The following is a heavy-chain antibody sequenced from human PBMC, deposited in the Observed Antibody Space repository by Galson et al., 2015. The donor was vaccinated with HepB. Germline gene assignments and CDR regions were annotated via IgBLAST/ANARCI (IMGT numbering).Heavy chain of an antibody. V-gene: IGHV1-18*01. J-gene: IGHJ4*02. CDR3: VRDVFGGWFEY. CDR2: INTYSGTV. D-gene: IGHD3-10*02. CDR1: GYTFTNYG. Sequence: SVKVSCKASGYTFTNYGISWVRQAPAKGLEWMGWINTYSGTVNYAQKFQGRVTMTTDTSTKTAYMELRSLRSDDTAVYYCVRDVFGGWFEYWAQGTLVTVSS.